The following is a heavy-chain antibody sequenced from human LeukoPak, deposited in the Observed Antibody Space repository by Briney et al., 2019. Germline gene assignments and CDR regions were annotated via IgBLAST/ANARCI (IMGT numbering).Heavy chain of an antibody. J-gene: IGHJ5*02. D-gene: IGHD2-2*01. CDR3: ARNYKDIVVVPVDP. V-gene: IGHV1-2*02. CDR1: GYTFTSYD. Sequence: ASVKVSCKASGYTFTSYDINWVRQATGQGLEWMGWMNPNSGGTNYAQKFQGRVTMTRDTSISTAYMELSRLRSDDTAVYYCARNYKDIVVVPVDPWGQGTLVTVSS. CDR2: MNPNSGGT.